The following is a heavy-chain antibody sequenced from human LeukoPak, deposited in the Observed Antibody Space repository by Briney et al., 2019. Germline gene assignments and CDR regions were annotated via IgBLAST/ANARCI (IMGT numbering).Heavy chain of an antibody. J-gene: IGHJ6*02. Sequence: GGSLRLSCAASGFTFSSYSMNWVRQAPGKGLEWVSSISSSSSYIYYADSVKGRFTISRDNAKNSLYLQMNSLRAEDTAVYYCARDRDIVATIALQYYYYGMDVWGQGATVTVSS. CDR2: ISSSSSYI. CDR3: ARDRDIVATIALQYYYYGMDV. CDR1: GFTFSSYS. D-gene: IGHD5-12*01. V-gene: IGHV3-21*01.